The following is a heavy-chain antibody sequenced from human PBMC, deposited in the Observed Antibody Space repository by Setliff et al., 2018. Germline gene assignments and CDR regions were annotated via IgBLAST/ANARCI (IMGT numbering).Heavy chain of an antibody. V-gene: IGHV3-21*01. CDR3: ARDRDAYGDYCPFDY. CDR1: GFTFSSYS. D-gene: IGHD4-17*01. CDR2: ISSSSSYI. J-gene: IGHJ4*02. Sequence: GGSLRLSCAASGFTFSSYSMNWVRQAPGKGLEWVSSISSSSSYIYYADSMKGRFTISRDNAKNSLYLQMNSLRAEDTAVYYCARDRDAYGDYCPFDYWGQGTLVTVSS.